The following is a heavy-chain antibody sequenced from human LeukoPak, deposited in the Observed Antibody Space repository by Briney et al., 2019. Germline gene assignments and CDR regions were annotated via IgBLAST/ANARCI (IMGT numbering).Heavy chain of an antibody. CDR2: AYHSEIT. CDR1: GDSISSYD. D-gene: IGHD1-1*01. CDR3: ARHGGTFDP. Sequence: SETLSLTYTVSGDSISSYDWSWIRQPPGKGLEWSGYAYHSEITNYNPSLKSRDTISVDTSESQVPLRLSSVTAADTAIYYCARHGGTFDPWGQGILVTVSS. J-gene: IGHJ5*02. V-gene: IGHV4-59*01.